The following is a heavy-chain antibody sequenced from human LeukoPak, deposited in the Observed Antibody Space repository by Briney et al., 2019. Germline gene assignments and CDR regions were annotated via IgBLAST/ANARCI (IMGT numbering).Heavy chain of an antibody. D-gene: IGHD3-22*01. J-gene: IGHJ5*02. CDR1: GYTFTGYY. V-gene: IGHV1-2*02. Sequence: ASVKVSCKASGYTFTGYYMHWVRQAPGQGLEWMGWINPNSGGTNCAQQFQGRVTMTRDTSISTAYMELSRLRSDDTAVYYCARDRADDSSGYYAPWFDPWGQGTLVTVSS. CDR3: ARDRADDSSGYYAPWFDP. CDR2: INPNSGGT.